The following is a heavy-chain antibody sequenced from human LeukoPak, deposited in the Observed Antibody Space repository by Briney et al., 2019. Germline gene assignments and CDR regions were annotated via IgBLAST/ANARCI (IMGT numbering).Heavy chain of an antibody. CDR2: ISYDGSNK. D-gene: IGHD6-19*01. Sequence: GGSLRLSCAASGFTFSSYAMHWVSQAPGKGLEWVAVISYDGSNKYYADSVKGRFTISRDNSKNTLYLQMNSLRAEDTAVYYCAREPSLIMTYSSDYNWFDPWDQGTPVTVSS. CDR3: AREPSLIMTYSSDYNWFDP. CDR1: GFTFSSYA. V-gene: IGHV3-30-3*01. J-gene: IGHJ5*02.